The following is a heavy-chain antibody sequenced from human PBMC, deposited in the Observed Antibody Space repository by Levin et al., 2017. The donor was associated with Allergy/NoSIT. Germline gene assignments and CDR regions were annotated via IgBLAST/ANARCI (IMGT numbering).Heavy chain of an antibody. CDR3: ARVRRSRAYGADFDS. CDR1: GDSIIGSDDF. D-gene: IGHD3-10*01. Sequence: SETLSLTCSVSGDSIIGSDDFWGWIRQPPGEGLEWIGSISYSGNTYYNASLQSRVTIAVDTSRNQFFLKLMSLTAADTAVYFCARVRRSRAYGADFDSWGQGTLVTVSS. J-gene: IGHJ4*02. CDR2: ISYSGNT. V-gene: IGHV4-39*01.